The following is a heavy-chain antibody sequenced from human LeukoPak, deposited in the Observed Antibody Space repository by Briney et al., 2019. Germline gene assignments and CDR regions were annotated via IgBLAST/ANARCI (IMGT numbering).Heavy chain of an antibody. J-gene: IGHJ4*02. D-gene: IGHD3-22*01. Sequence: PSETLSLTCTVSGGSISSSSYYWGWIRQPPGKGLEWIGSIYYSGSTYYNPSLKSRVTISVDTSKNQFSLKLSSVTAADTAVYYCAREPPVGGYYYDSSGYTGYFDYWGQGTLVTVSS. V-gene: IGHV4-39*07. CDR2: IYYSGST. CDR3: AREPPVGGYYYDSSGYTGYFDY. CDR1: GGSISSSSYY.